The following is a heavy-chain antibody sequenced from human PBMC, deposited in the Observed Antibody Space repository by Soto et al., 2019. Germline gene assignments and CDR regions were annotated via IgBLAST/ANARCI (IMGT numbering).Heavy chain of an antibody. J-gene: IGHJ4*02. CDR3: ARAKSAAPFYDATGDFER. CDR2: IYYSGST. Sequence: QVQLKESGPRLVKPSQTLSLTCTVSGASINNDDYYWSWIRQPPGKGLEWIAYIYYSGSTYYKPSLKRRLCISLDPSKNEVSLPLTSVTAADTAVYYCARAKSAAPFYDATGDFERWGQGTLVDVSS. D-gene: IGHD3-22*01. CDR1: GASINNDDYY. V-gene: IGHV4-30-4*01.